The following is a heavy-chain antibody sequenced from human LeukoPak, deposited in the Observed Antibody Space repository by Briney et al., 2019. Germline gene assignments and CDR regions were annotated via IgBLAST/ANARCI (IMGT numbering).Heavy chain of an antibody. Sequence: SETLSLTCAVSGYSISSGYYWGWVRQPPGKGLEWIGTTYYSGSTYYSPSLKSRVSISVDTSKNHFSLKLSSVTAADTAVYYCARLNYYGSGSFLYYFDYWGQGTLVTVSS. J-gene: IGHJ4*02. V-gene: IGHV4-38-2*01. D-gene: IGHD3-10*01. CDR2: TYYSGST. CDR1: GYSISSGYY. CDR3: ARLNYYGSGSFLYYFDY.